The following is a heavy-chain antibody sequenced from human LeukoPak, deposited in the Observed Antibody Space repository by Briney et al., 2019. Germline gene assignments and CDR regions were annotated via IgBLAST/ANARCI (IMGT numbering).Heavy chain of an antibody. CDR1: GFTFSTYW. V-gene: IGHV3-53*01. CDR2: IYSGGST. CDR3: ARTTSLVTTINYYYMDV. D-gene: IGHD2-21*02. J-gene: IGHJ6*03. Sequence: PGGFLRLSCAASGFTFSTYWMSWVRQAPGKGLEWVSVIYSGGSTYYADSVKGRFTISRDNSKNTLYLQMNSLRAEDTAVYYCARTTSLVTTINYYYMDVWGKGTTVTVSS.